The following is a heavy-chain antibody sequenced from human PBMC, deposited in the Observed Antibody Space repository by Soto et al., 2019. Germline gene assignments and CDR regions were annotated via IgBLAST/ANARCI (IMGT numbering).Heavy chain of an antibody. Sequence: TLSLTCAVSGGSISSGCYSWSWIRQPPGKGLEWIGYIYHSGSTYYNPSLKSRVTISVDGSKNQFSLKLSSVTAADTAVYYCARDSSYYGSGSSTYYYYYGMDVWGQGTTVTVSS. CDR3: ARDSSYYGSGSSTYYYYYGMDV. J-gene: IGHJ6*02. CDR2: IYHSGST. V-gene: IGHV4-30-2*01. CDR1: GGSISSGCYS. D-gene: IGHD3-10*01.